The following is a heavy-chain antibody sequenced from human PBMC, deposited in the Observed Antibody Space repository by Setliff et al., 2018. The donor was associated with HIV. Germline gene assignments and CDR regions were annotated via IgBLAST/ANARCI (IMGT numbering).Heavy chain of an antibody. CDR3: ARQQHSSDLKIWNY. J-gene: IGHJ4*02. D-gene: IGHD6-19*01. CDR2: MYYSGNT. Sequence: SETLSLTCTVSGVSISNYYWSWIRQPPGKGLEWIGYMYYSGNTYYSPSLKSRVTISVDTSKNQFSLTLTSVTAADTAVYYCARQQHSSDLKIWNYWGQGTLVTVSS. CDR1: GVSISNYY. V-gene: IGHV4-59*08.